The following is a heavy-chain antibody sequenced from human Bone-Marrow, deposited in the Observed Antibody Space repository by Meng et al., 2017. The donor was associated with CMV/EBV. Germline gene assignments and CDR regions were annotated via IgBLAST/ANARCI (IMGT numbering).Heavy chain of an antibody. CDR3: ARTWRTVRYCSSTSCLTHMNWFDP. Sequence: GESLKISCKGFGYTFTNYWIGWVRQTPGKGLEWMGIIYPGDSDTRYSPSFQGQVTISADKSISTAYLQWSSLKAADTAMYYCARTWRTVRYCSSTSCLTHMNWFDPWGQGTLVTVSS. V-gene: IGHV5-51*01. CDR1: GYTFTNYW. D-gene: IGHD2-2*01. J-gene: IGHJ5*02. CDR2: IYPGDSDT.